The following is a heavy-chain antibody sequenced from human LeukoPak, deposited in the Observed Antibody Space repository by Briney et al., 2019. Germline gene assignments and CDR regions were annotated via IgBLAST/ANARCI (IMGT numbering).Heavy chain of an antibody. V-gene: IGHV4-34*01. J-gene: IGHJ2*01. D-gene: IGHD6-19*01. CDR3: ARGHLDRKAYSSGWYRELDEKPKPRYFDL. CDR2: INHSGST. CDR1: GGSFSGYY. Sequence: SETLSLTCAVYGGSFSGYYWSWIRQPPGKGLEWIGEINHSGSTNYNPSLKSRVTISVDTSKNQFSLKLSSVTAADTAVYYCARGHLDRKAYSSGWYRELDEKPKPRYFDLWGRGTLVTVSS.